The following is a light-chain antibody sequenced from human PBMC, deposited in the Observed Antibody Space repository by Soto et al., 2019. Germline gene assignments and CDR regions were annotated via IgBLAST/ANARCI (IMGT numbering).Light chain of an antibody. V-gene: IGLV2-14*01. J-gene: IGLJ1*01. CDR1: SSDVGGYDY. CDR3: SSYTSSSTPYV. CDR2: DVT. Sequence: QSALTQPASVSGSPGQSITISCTGTSSDVGGYDYVSWYQQHPGKAPKLMIYDVTNRPSGVSNRFSGSKSGNTASLTISGLPDDDEADYYCSSYTSSSTPYVFGAGTKLTVL.